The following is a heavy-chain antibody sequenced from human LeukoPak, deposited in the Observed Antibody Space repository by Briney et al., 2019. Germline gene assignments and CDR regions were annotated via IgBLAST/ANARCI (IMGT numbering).Heavy chain of an antibody. V-gene: IGHV3-30*18. CDR1: GFTFSSYG. CDR2: ISYDGSNK. D-gene: IGHD6-13*01. J-gene: IGHJ4*02. Sequence: GRSLRLSCAASGFTFSSYGMHWVRQAPGKGLEWVAVISYDGSNKYYADSVKGRFTISRDNSKNTLYLQMNSLRAEDTAVYYCAKVALLAAAVPYYFDYWGQGTLVTVSS. CDR3: AKVALLAAAVPYYFDY.